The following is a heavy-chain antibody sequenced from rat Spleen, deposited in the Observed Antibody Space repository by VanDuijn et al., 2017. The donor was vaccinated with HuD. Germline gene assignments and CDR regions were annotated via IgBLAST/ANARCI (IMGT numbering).Heavy chain of an antibody. J-gene: IGHJ3*01. V-gene: IGHV5-20*01. CDR3: TRLYYSNWFAY. D-gene: IGHD1-1*01. CDR1: GFTFSDYY. CDR2: ISYDGGSS. Sequence: EVQLVESGGGLVQPGRSLKLSCAASGFTFSDYYMDWVRQAPTKGLEWVASISYDGGSSYYRVSVKGRFTISRDNAKSTLYLQMDSLRSEDTATYYCTRLYYSNWFAYWGQGTLVTVSS.